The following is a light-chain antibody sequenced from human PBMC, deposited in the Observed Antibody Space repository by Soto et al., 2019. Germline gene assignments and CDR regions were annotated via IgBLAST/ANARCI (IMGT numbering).Light chain of an antibody. V-gene: IGKV3-11*01. J-gene: IGKJ2*01. CDR1: QNVGHN. CDR3: QQRSRWPRDT. CDR2: AAS. Sequence: EVVLTHSPATLSLSPGDSATLSCRASQNVGHNLAWYQQTPGQAPRLLIYAASDRATGIPARFRGSGSDTDFTLTITNVEPEDFAVYYCQQRSRWPRDTFGQGTKLEIK.